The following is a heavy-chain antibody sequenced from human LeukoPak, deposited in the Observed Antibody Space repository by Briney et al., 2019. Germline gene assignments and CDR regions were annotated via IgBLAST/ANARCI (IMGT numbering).Heavy chain of an antibody. CDR3: ARAPTFSGWFDY. Sequence: PGGSLRLSCAAAGFTFSNYWMSWVRQAPGKGLEWGANIKQDRSEKYYVDSVKGRFTISRDNAKSSLYLQMNSLRAADTAVYYCARAPTFSGWFDYWGQGTLVTVSS. J-gene: IGHJ4*02. CDR2: IKQDRSEK. V-gene: IGHV3-7*01. CDR1: GFTFSNYW. D-gene: IGHD6-19*01.